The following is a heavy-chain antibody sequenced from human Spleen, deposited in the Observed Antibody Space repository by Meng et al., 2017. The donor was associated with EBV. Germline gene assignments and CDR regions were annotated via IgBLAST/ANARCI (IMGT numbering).Heavy chain of an antibody. CDR3: AHRTTGNYYFDY. J-gene: IGHJ4*02. Sequence: QITLKESGPTLVKPXXTLSLTCTFSGFSLTTSGVGVVWIRQPPGKALEWLALIFWDDDKRYRPSLKSRLTIAKDTSKNQVVLTMTDMDPVDTATYYCAHRTTGNYYFDYWGQGTLVTVSS. CDR1: GFSLTTSGVG. CDR2: IFWDDDK. V-gene: IGHV2-5*02. D-gene: IGHD1-7*01.